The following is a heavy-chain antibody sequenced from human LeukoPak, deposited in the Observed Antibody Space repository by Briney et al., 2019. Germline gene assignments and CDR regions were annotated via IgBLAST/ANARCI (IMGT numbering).Heavy chain of an antibody. CDR3: ARGPTRYYFDY. V-gene: IGHV4-59*01. CDR2: IYYSGRT. CDR1: GGSITSYY. J-gene: IGHJ4*02. D-gene: IGHD4-17*01. Sequence: SETLSLTCTVSGGSITSYYWSWIRHRPGKGLEYIGYIYYSGRTNYNPSLKSRVTMSVDASKNQFSLNLISVTAADTAVYYCARGPTRYYFDYWGQGTLVTVSS.